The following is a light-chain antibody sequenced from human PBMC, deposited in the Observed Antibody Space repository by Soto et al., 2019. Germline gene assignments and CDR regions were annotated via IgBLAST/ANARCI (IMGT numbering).Light chain of an antibody. Sequence: EIVLTQSPGALSLSPGERATLSCRASQIVSSIYSAWYQQKPGQAPRLLIYGASSRATGIPDRFSGSGSGTDFTLTISRLEPEDFAVYFCQQYASSPGTFGQGTKVEIK. CDR3: QQYASSPGT. CDR1: QIVSSIY. CDR2: GAS. V-gene: IGKV3-20*01. J-gene: IGKJ1*01.